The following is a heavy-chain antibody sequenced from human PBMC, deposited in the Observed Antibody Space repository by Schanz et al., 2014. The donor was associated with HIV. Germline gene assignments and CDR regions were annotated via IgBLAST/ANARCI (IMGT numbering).Heavy chain of an antibody. J-gene: IGHJ4*02. Sequence: QVQLVQSGAEVKKPGASVKVSCKASGYTFTSYDIHWVRQATGQGLEWMGWMSPNSDNTAYAQKFQGRLTMTGNTSISSAYMELSSLRSEDTAVYYCARRRGWGSYRYFPYGLDVWGQGTLVTVSS. CDR1: GYTFTSYD. CDR2: MSPNSDNT. CDR3: ARRRGWGSYRYFPYGLDV. V-gene: IGHV1-8*01. D-gene: IGHD3-16*02.